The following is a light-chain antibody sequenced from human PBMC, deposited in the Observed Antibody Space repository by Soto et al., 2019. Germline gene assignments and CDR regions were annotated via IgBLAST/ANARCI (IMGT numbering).Light chain of an antibody. CDR3: QQYNSYSWT. CDR1: QSISSW. Sequence: DIHMTQSPSTLSSSLGDRVTITFRASQSISSWLAWYQQKPGKAPKLLIYKASSLESGVPSRFSGSGSGTEFTLTISSLQPDDFATYYCQQYNSYSWTFGQGTKV. V-gene: IGKV1-5*03. CDR2: KAS. J-gene: IGKJ1*01.